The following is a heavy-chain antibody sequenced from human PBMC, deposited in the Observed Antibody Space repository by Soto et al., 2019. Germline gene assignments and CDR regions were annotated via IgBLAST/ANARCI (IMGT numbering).Heavy chain of an antibody. Sequence: PGGSLRLSCAASGFTFSSYSMSWFRQAPGKGLEWVSSIRSNGDSTYYADSVKGRFTISRDNSKNTLYLQMNSLRAEDTAVYYCASAERSFGVVNAYWGQGTLVTVSS. CDR2: IRSNGDST. D-gene: IGHD3-3*01. CDR1: GFTFSSYS. CDR3: ASAERSFGVVNAY. V-gene: IGHV3-23*01. J-gene: IGHJ4*02.